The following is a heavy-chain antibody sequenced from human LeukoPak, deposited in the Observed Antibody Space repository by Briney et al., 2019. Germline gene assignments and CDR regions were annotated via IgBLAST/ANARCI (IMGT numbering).Heavy chain of an antibody. Sequence: GASLRLSCAASGFTFSSYAMSWVRQAPGEGLEWVSAISGSGGSTYYADSVKGRLTISRDNSKNTLYLQMNSLRAEDTAVYYCARQARGYGSGSFFGYWGQGTLVTVSS. V-gene: IGHV3-23*01. J-gene: IGHJ4*02. CDR2: ISGSGGST. D-gene: IGHD3-10*01. CDR3: ARQARGYGSGSFFGY. CDR1: GFTFSSYA.